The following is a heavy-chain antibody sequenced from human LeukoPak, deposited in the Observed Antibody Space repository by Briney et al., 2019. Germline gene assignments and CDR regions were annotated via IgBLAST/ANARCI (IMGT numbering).Heavy chain of an antibody. CDR3: ARGLSYYYDSSGYHRFDY. V-gene: IGHV1-18*01. D-gene: IGHD3-22*01. CDR2: ISAYNGNT. Sequence: GASVKVSCKASGYTFTSYGISWVRQAPGQGLEWMGWISAYNGNTNYAQKLQGRVTMTTDTSTSTAYMELRSLRSDDTAVYYCARGLSYYYDSSGYHRFDYWGQGTLVTVSS. CDR1: GYTFTSYG. J-gene: IGHJ4*02.